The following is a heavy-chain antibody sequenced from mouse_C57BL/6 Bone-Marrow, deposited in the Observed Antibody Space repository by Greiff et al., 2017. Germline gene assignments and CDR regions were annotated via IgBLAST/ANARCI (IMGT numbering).Heavy chain of an antibody. CDR1: GYTFTDYY. Sequence: EVQLQQSGPVLVKPGASVKMSCKASGYTFTDYYMNWVKQSHGKSLEWIGVINPYNGGTSYNQKFKGKATLTVDKSSSTAYMELRSLTSEDSAVYYCAPIYYYGSRYFDVWGTGTTVTVSS. V-gene: IGHV1-19*01. J-gene: IGHJ1*03. CDR3: APIYYYGSRYFDV. CDR2: INPYNGGT. D-gene: IGHD1-1*01.